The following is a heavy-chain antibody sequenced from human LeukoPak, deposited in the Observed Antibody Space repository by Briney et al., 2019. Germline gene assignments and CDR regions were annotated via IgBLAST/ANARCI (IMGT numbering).Heavy chain of an antibody. CDR3: ASLRGWSDASVDF. J-gene: IGHJ4*02. Sequence: GGSLRLSCVASGFTFSSYWMYWVRQAPGKGLVWVSSISSDGSATKYADSVKGRFTISRDNAKNTLYLQMDSLRAEDTAVYYCASLRGWSDASVDFWGQGTLVTVSS. CDR2: ISSDGSAT. V-gene: IGHV3-74*01. CDR1: GFTFSSYW. D-gene: IGHD1-1*01.